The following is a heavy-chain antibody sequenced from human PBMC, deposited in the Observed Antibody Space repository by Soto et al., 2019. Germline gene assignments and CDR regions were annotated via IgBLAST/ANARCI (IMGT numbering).Heavy chain of an antibody. D-gene: IGHD6-19*01. Sequence: QVQLVESGGGVVQPGRSLRLSCAASGFTFSSYGMHWVRQAPGKGLEWVAVISYDGSNKYYADSVKGRCTISRDNSNNTRHLPMNSPTAEDTAVYYCAKGPIAVAEGPEYFPHWGQGTLVTVSS. V-gene: IGHV3-30*18. CDR2: ISYDGSNK. CDR3: AKGPIAVAEGPEYFPH. J-gene: IGHJ1*01. CDR1: GFTFSSYG.